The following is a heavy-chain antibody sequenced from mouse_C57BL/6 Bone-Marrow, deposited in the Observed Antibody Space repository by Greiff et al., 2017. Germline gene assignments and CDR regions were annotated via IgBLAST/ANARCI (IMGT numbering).Heavy chain of an antibody. CDR3: TRLRGGYEPWFAY. J-gene: IGHJ3*01. Sequence: SGAELVRPGASVTLSCKASGYTFTDYEMHWVKQTPVHGLEWIGAIDPETGGTAYNQKFKGKAILTADKSSSTAYMELRSLTSEDSAVYYCTRLRGGYEPWFAYWGQGTLVTVSA. V-gene: IGHV1-15*01. CDR1: GYTFTDYE. D-gene: IGHD2-2*01. CDR2: IDPETGGT.